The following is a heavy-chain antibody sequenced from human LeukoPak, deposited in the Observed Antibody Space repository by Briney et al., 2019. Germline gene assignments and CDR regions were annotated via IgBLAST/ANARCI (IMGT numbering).Heavy chain of an antibody. J-gene: IGHJ4*02. CDR1: GFTFSTYG. V-gene: IGHV3-30*18. CDR3: AKPPLYCNTPSCYVDY. Sequence: GGSLRLSCAASGFTFSTYGIHWVRQAPGKGLEWVATISNDGSNKYYADSVRGRFTIFRDNSKNTLSLQMNSLRAEDTAVYYCAKPPLYCNTPSCYVDYWGQGTLVTVSS. CDR2: ISNDGSNK. D-gene: IGHD2-2*01.